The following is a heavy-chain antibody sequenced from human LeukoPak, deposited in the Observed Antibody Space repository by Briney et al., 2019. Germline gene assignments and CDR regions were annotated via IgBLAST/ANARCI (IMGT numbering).Heavy chain of an antibody. V-gene: IGHV3-53*01. J-gene: IGHJ4*02. Sequence: PGGSLRLSCAASGFTFSSYWMHWVRQSPGRGLEWLSSIYSGGATYYADSVKGRFTISRDHSNSSVSLQMTNLRVKDTAIYYCARGAYRISWPGIDYWGQGTLVAVSS. D-gene: IGHD3-16*02. CDR1: GFTFSSYW. CDR3: ARGAYRISWPGIDY. CDR2: IYSGGAT.